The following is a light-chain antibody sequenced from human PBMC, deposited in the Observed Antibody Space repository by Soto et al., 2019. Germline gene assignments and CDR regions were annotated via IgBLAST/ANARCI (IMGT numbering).Light chain of an antibody. V-gene: IGKV1-5*01. CDR3: QQYDSYSPT. CDR1: QSIGSW. CDR2: DAS. Sequence: DIQMTQSPSTLSASVGDRVTITCRASQSIGSWLAWYQQKPGKAPKFLIYDASSLDAGVPSRFSGSGSGTEFTLTISSLQPDDFATYYCQQYDSYSPTFGQGTKVQIK. J-gene: IGKJ1*01.